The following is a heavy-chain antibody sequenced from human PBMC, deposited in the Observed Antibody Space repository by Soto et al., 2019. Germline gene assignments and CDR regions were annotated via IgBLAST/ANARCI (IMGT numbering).Heavy chain of an antibody. V-gene: IGHV1-69*02. J-gene: IGHJ4*02. CDR3: ARSLSWTFDY. Sequence: QVQLVQSGAEVKKPGSSVKVSCKASGGTFSSYTISWVRQAPGQGLEWMGRIIPILGIENYAQKFQGRVTITADKSTSTDYMELSSLRSEDTAVYYCARSLSWTFDYWGQGTLVTVSS. CDR2: IIPILGIE. CDR1: GGTFSSYT. D-gene: IGHD6-13*01.